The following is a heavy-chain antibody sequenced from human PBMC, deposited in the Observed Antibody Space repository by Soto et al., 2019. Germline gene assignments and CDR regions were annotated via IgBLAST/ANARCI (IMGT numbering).Heavy chain of an antibody. CDR1: AYGVTLYG. CDR3: ATALGTSGWFDY. CDR2: IRMSNGET. Sequence: QVHLVQSGGEVKKPGASMRVSCKTSAYGVTLYGVTWVRQAPGRVPEWLGWIRMSNGETRYGQNFQGRVTMTRDIYTNTVFVDLRSLRSDDTALYYCATALGTSGWFDYWGQGTQLTVSS. D-gene: IGHD6-19*01. J-gene: IGHJ5*01. V-gene: IGHV1-18*01.